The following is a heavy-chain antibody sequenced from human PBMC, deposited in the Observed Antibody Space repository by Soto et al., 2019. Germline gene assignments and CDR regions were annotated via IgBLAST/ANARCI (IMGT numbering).Heavy chain of an antibody. V-gene: IGHV4-59*01. Sequence: EPLSLTCTVSGGSISSYYWSWIRQPPGKGLEWIGYIYYSGSTNYNPSLKSRVTISVDTSKNQFSLKLSSVTAADTAVYYCASWNGPEYARLASWGQGTLVTVSS. J-gene: IGHJ4*02. CDR1: GGSISSYY. CDR2: IYYSGST. D-gene: IGHD1-1*01. CDR3: ASWNGPEYARLAS.